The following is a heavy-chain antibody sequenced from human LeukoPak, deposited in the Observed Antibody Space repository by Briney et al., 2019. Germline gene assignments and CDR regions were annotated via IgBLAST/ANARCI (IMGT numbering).Heavy chain of an antibody. CDR2: INEDGGEK. CDR1: GFTFSSYA. CDR3: ARTSGDPFDY. J-gene: IGHJ4*02. Sequence: GGSLRLSCAASGFTFSSYAMSWVRQAPGKGLEWVANINEDGGEKYYADSVKGRFIISRDNARNSLYVQMNNLRAEDTAVYYCARTSGDPFDYWGQGTLVAVSS. D-gene: IGHD4-17*01. V-gene: IGHV3-7*01.